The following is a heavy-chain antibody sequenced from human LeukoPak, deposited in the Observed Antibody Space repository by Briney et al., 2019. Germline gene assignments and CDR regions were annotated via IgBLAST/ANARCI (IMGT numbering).Heavy chain of an antibody. D-gene: IGHD2-15*01. V-gene: IGHV1-69*05. CDR3: ARPRIARPSHYCFDY. J-gene: IGHJ4*02. Sequence: SVKVSCRASGGTFSSYAISWVRQAPGQGLEWMGRIIPIFGTANYAQKFQGRVTITTDESTSTAYMELSSLRSEDTAVYYCARPRIARPSHYCFDYWGQGTLVTVSS. CDR2: IIPIFGTA. CDR1: GGTFSSYA.